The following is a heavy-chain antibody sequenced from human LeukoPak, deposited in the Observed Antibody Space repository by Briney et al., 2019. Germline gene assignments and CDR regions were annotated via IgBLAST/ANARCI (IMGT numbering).Heavy chain of an antibody. CDR2: IIQVGSEK. CDR1: GFTFNIYV. CDR3: ARESLRGGLDY. J-gene: IGHJ4*02. V-gene: IGHV3-7*04. Sequence: EESLRLSCAASGFTFNIYVMSWVRQAPGKGLEWVATIIQVGSEKYYVYSVKGRFTISRDNAKNSLYLQMNSLRAEDTAIYYCARESLRGGLDYWGQGTLVNFS. D-gene: IGHD3-16*01.